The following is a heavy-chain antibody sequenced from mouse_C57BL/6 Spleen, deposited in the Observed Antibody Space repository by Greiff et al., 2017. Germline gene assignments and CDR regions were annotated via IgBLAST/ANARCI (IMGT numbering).Heavy chain of an antibody. CDR3: ARNYYSNYVFDY. CDR1: GYTFTSYW. D-gene: IGHD2-5*01. CDR2: IDPSDSYT. V-gene: IGHV1-69*01. Sequence: QVQLQQPGAELVLPGASVKLSCKASGYTFTSYWMHWVKQTPGQGLEWIGEIDPSDSYTNYNQSFKGKSTLTVDKSSSTAYMQISSLTSEDSAVYYCARNYYSNYVFDYWGQGTTLTVSS. J-gene: IGHJ2*01.